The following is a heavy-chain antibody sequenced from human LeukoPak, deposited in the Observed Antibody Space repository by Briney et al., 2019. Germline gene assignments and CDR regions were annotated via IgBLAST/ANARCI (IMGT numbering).Heavy chain of an antibody. CDR1: GVTFTSYS. J-gene: IGHJ4*02. V-gene: IGHV3-21*01. D-gene: IGHD4-17*01. CDR3: ARGLTTMTNGGFDY. Sequence: GGSLRLSCSASGVTFTSYSMHWVRQAPGKGLEWVSTISGSSNYLFYADSAKGRFTISRDSTKNSLFLQMNSLRAEDTAVYYCARGLTTMTNGGFDYWGQGALVTVSS. CDR2: ISGSSNYL.